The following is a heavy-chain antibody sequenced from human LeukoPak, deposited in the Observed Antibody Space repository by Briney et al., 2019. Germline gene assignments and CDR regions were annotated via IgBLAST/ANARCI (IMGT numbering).Heavy chain of an antibody. Sequence: GESLRISCKGSGYSFTTYWITWVRPMPGKGLEWMGRIDPTDSYTNYSPSFQGHVTISADKSISTAYLQWSSLKASDTAMYYCARQVYKHRIDYWGQGTLVTVSS. CDR1: GYSFTTYW. D-gene: IGHD1-14*01. V-gene: IGHV5-10-1*01. CDR3: ARQVYKHRIDY. CDR2: IDPTDSYT. J-gene: IGHJ4*02.